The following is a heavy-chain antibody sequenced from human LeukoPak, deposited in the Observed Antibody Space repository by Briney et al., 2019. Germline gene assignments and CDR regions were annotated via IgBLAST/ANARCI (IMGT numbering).Heavy chain of an antibody. V-gene: IGHV4-59*01. CDR1: GASISSSY. Sequence: SGTLSLTCTVSGASISSSYWSWIRQPPGKRLEWIGFIYYNGNTNSNPSLKSRVTISVDTSKNQFSLKLSSVTAVDTAIYYCARKDGDYWGQGTLVTVSS. CDR2: IYYNGNT. J-gene: IGHJ4*02. D-gene: IGHD5-24*01. CDR3: ARKDGDY.